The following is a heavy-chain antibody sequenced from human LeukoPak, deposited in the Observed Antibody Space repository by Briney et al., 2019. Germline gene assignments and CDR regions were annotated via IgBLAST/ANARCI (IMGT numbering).Heavy chain of an antibody. CDR1: GFTFSTYA. CDR3: AKDLNYDSSGYYYVDGMDV. CDR2: ISGSGGST. Sequence: PGGSLRLSCAASGFTFSTYAMSWVRQAPGKGLEWVSAISGSGGSTYYADSVKGRFTISRDNSKNTLYLQMNSLRAEDTAVYYCAKDLNYDSSGYYYVDGMDVWGQGTTVTVSS. V-gene: IGHV3-23*01. J-gene: IGHJ6*02. D-gene: IGHD3-22*01.